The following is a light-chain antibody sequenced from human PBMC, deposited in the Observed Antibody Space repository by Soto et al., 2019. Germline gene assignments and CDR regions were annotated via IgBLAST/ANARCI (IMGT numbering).Light chain of an antibody. Sequence: ETVLTQSPATLSLSPGERATLSCGASQSVSSGYLAWYQQIPGLAPRLLIYDASTRATGIPDRFSGSGSGTDFTLTIIRLEPEDFAVYYCQQSGNSPPWTFGPGTKVEIK. CDR2: DAS. J-gene: IGKJ1*01. V-gene: IGKV3D-20*01. CDR1: QSVSSGY. CDR3: QQSGNSPPWT.